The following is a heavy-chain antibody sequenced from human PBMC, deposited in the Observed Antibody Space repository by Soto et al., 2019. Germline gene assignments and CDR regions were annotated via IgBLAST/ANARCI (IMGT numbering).Heavy chain of an antibody. CDR1: GGTFSSYA. CDR2: IIPIFGTA. J-gene: IGHJ4*02. Sequence: ASVKVSCKASGGTFSSYAISWVRQAPGQGLEWMGGIIPIFGTANYAQKFQGRVTIIADESTSTAYMELSSLRSEDTAVYYCARDLTGTGSFDYWGQGTLVTVSS. V-gene: IGHV1-69*13. D-gene: IGHD1-7*01. CDR3: ARDLTGTGSFDY.